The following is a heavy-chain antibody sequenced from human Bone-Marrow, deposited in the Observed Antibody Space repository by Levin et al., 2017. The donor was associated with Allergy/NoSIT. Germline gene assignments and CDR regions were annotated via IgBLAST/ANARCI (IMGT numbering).Heavy chain of an antibody. CDR2: ITATTNYI. V-gene: IGHV3-21*06. CDR3: VRVVPETENNYGSGNFDY. CDR1: GFTFTSSS. Sequence: PGESLKISCAASGFTFTSSSMNWVRQAPGKGLEWVSSITATTNYIQYADSVKGRFTISRDNAANSLHLQMNSLRVEDTSVYYCVRVVPETENNYGSGNFDYWGQGTLVTVSS. J-gene: IGHJ4*02. D-gene: IGHD3-10*01.